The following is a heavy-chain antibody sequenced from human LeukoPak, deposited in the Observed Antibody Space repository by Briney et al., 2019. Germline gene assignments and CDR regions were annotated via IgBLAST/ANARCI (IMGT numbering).Heavy chain of an antibody. Sequence: SETLSLTCTVSGGSISSYYWSWIRQPPGKGLEWIGYIYTTGSTDYNPSLKSRVTMSVDTSKNQFSLRLSSVTAADTAVYYCARCWSGTIFTNPRRHYYYMDVWGKGTTVTVSS. CDR1: GGSISSYY. CDR2: IYTTGST. V-gene: IGHV4-4*09. CDR3: ARCWSGTIFTNPRRHYYYMDV. D-gene: IGHD3-3*01. J-gene: IGHJ6*03.